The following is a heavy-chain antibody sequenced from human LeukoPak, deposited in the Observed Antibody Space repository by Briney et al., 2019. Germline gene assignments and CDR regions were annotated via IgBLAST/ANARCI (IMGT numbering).Heavy chain of an antibody. D-gene: IGHD5-18*01. CDR1: GFTFSSYA. CDR3: AKDWGESGYSYGYFDY. Sequence: GGSLRLSCATSGFTFSSYAMSWVRQAPGKGLEWVSAISGSGGSTYYADSVKGRFTISRDNSKNTLYLQMNSLRAEDTAVYYCAKDWGESGYSYGYFDYWGQGTLVTVSS. V-gene: IGHV3-23*01. J-gene: IGHJ4*02. CDR2: ISGSGGST.